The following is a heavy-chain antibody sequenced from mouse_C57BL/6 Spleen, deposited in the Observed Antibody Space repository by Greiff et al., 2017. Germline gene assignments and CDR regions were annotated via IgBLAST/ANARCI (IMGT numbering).Heavy chain of an antibody. CDR1: GYSITSGYY. D-gene: IGHD1-1*02. V-gene: IGHV3-6*01. CDR3: ARVEYGDYGYFDV. CDR2: ISYDGSN. Sequence: EVKLQESGPGLVKPSQSLSLTCSVTGYSITSGYYWNWIRQFPGNKLEWMGYISYDGSNNYNPSLKNRISITRDTSKNQFFLKLNSVTTEDTATYYCARVEYGDYGYFDVWGTGTTVTVSS. J-gene: IGHJ1*03.